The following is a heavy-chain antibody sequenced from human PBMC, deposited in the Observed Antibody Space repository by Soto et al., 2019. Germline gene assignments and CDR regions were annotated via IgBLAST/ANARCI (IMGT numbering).Heavy chain of an antibody. CDR3: ARATDVVVTGEGFDP. V-gene: IGHV1-69*02. Sequence: QVQLVQSGAEVKKPGSSVKVSCKASGGTFSSYTISWVRQAPGQGLEWMGRIIPILGIANYAQKFQGRVTIAADKSTSTAYMERSSLRSEDTAVYYCARATDVVVTGEGFDPWGQGTLVTVSS. CDR2: IIPILGIA. CDR1: GGTFSSYT. D-gene: IGHD2-15*01. J-gene: IGHJ5*02.